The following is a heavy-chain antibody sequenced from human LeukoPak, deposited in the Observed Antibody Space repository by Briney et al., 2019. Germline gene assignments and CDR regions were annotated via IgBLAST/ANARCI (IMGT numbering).Heavy chain of an antibody. CDR1: GFTVSSNY. J-gene: IGHJ3*02. Sequence: GGSLRLPCAASGFTVSSNYMSWVRQAPGKGLEWVSVIYSGGSTYYADSVKGRFTISRDNSKNTLYLQMNSLRAEDTAVYYCARDPLEMATGVAFDIWGQGTMVTVSS. CDR2: IYSGGST. V-gene: IGHV3-53*01. CDR3: ARDPLEMATGVAFDI. D-gene: IGHD5-24*01.